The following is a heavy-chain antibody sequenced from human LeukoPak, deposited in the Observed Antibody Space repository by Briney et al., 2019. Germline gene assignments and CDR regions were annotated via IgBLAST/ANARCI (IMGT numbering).Heavy chain of an antibody. CDR3: ARGVVVAATPAQFDY. CDR1: GGSISSYY. D-gene: IGHD2-15*01. V-gene: IGHV4-4*07. J-gene: IGHJ4*02. Sequence: KPSETLSLTCTVSGGSISSYYWSSIRQPAGKGLEWIGRIYTSGSTNYNPSLKSRVTMSVDTSKNQFSLKLSSVTAADTAVYYCARGVVVAATPAQFDYWGQGTLVTVSS. CDR2: IYTSGST.